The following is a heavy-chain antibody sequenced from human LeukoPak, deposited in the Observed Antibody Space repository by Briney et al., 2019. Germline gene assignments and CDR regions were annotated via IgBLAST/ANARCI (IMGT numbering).Heavy chain of an antibody. V-gene: IGHV3-7*01. CDR2: IKDDGSKI. Sequence: PGGSLRLSCATSGFTSSTYWMSWVRQAPGKGLEWVANIKDDGSKIYYVDSVKGRFTISRDNAKNSLYLQMNSLRAEDSAVYYCARELDILPGSELDWGQGTLVTVSS. CDR1: GFTSSTYW. D-gene: IGHD3-9*01. J-gene: IGHJ4*02. CDR3: ARELDILPGSELD.